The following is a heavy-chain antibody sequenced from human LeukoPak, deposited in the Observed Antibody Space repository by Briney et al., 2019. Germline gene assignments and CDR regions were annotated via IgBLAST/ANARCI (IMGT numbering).Heavy chain of an antibody. CDR2: FDPEDGET. J-gene: IGHJ6*03. V-gene: IGHV1-24*01. D-gene: IGHD6-13*01. CDR3: ARIGRSWSYYYYYYMDV. CDR1: GYTLTELS. Sequence: GASVKVSCKVSGYTLTELSMHWVRQAPGKGLEWMGGFDPEDGETIYAQKFQGRVTITRNTSISTAYMELSSLRSEDTAVYYCARIGRSWSYYYYYYMDVWGKGTTVTVSS.